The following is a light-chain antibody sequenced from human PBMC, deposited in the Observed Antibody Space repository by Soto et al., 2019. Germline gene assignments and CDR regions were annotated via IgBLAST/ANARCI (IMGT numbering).Light chain of an antibody. V-gene: IGLV2-14*01. J-gene: IGLJ1*01. Sequence: QSVLTQPASVSGSPGQSITISCAGTNSDVGSYDYVSWYQQYPGKAPKVIIYEVRNRPSGVSDRFSASKSGNTASLTISGLQAEDEAAYYCSPYTSTSTLYVFGSGTKVPVL. CDR3: SPYTSTSTLYV. CDR1: NSDVGSYDY. CDR2: EVR.